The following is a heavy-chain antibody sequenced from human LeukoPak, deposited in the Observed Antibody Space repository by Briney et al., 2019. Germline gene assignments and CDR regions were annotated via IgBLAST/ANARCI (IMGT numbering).Heavy chain of an antibody. V-gene: IGHV3-7*01. CDR2: IKQDGSEK. CDR3: ARVKGNGDYCLDY. Sequence: GGSLRLSCAASGFTFSSYWMSWVRQAPGKGLEWVANIKQDGSEKYYVDSVKGRFTISRDNAKNSLYLQMNSLRAEDTAVYYCARVKGNGDYCLDYWGQGTLVTVSS. D-gene: IGHD4-17*01. J-gene: IGHJ4*02. CDR1: GFTFSSYW.